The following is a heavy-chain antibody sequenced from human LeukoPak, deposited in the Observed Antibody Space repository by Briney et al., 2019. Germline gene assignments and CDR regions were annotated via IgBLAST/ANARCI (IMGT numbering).Heavy chain of an antibody. Sequence: PSETLSLTCTVSGGSISSGGYYWSWIRQHPGKGLEWIGYIYYSGSTYYNPSLKSRVTISVDTSKNQFSLKLSSVTAADTAVYYCARDRAIAAAALREEAHAFDIWGQGTMVTVSS. CDR2: IYYSGST. CDR3: ARDRAIAAAALREEAHAFDI. CDR1: GGSISSGGYY. V-gene: IGHV4-31*03. D-gene: IGHD6-13*01. J-gene: IGHJ3*02.